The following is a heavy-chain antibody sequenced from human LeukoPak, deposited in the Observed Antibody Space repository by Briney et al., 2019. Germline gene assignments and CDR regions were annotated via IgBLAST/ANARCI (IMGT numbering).Heavy chain of an antibody. Sequence: PSETLSLTCTVSGYSISSGYYWGWIRQPPGKGLEWIGSIYHSGSTYYNPSLKSRVTISVDTSKNQFSLKLSSVTAADTAVYYCASVTYYYDSSGYYRRQEFDYWGQGTLVTVSS. CDR1: GYSISSGYY. CDR2: IYHSGST. V-gene: IGHV4-38-2*02. J-gene: IGHJ4*02. CDR3: ASVTYYYDSSGYYRRQEFDY. D-gene: IGHD3-22*01.